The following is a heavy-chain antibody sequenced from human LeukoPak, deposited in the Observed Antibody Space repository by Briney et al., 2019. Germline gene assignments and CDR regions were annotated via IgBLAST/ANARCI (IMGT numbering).Heavy chain of an antibody. D-gene: IGHD3-3*01. CDR1: GYSFILYG. CDR2: INPNSGGT. J-gene: IGHJ6*03. V-gene: IGHV1-2*02. CDR3: ASSGSEYDFWSGYSGREDMDV. Sequence: ASVKVSCKTSGYSFILYGISWVRQAPGQGLEWMGWINPNSGGTNYAQKFQGRVTMTRDTSISTAYMELSRLRSDDTAVYYCASSGSEYDFWSGYSGREDMDVWGKGTTVTVSS.